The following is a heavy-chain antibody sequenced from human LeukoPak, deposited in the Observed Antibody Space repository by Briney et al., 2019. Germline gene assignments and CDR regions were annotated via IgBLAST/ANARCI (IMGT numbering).Heavy chain of an antibody. V-gene: IGHV4-59*08. D-gene: IGHD3-10*01. J-gene: IGHJ4*02. CDR3: ARHLGGSSGFRYFDY. CDR2: MYYSGST. Sequence: PSETLSLACTVSGGSISSYYWSWIRQPPGKGLEWIGYMYYSGSTNFNPSLKSRVTILVDTSKNQFSLKLSSVTAADTAVYYCARHLGGSSGFRYFDYWGQGTLVTVSS. CDR1: GGSISSYY.